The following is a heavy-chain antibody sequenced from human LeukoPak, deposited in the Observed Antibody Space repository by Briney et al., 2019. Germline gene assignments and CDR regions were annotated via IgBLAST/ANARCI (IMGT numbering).Heavy chain of an antibody. J-gene: IGHJ5*01. D-gene: IGHD4-11*01. CDR1: GGAINSGHFY. Sequence: SENLSLTCTVSGGAINSGHFYWSWIRQPAGKGLEWIGRIYTGETTTYNPSLKSRVTISLDTSKNQFSLTLNYVTAADTAIYYCARDYSNSWFDSWGPGALVTVSS. CDR2: IYTGETT. V-gene: IGHV4-61*02. CDR3: ARDYSNSWFDS.